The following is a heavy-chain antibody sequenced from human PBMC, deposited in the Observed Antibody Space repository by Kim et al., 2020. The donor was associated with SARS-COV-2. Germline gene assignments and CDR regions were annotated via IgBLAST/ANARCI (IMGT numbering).Heavy chain of an antibody. CDR2: IIPIFGTA. V-gene: IGHV1-69*13. D-gene: IGHD3-16*02. CDR3: ARDPLTFGGVIDLRYGMDV. J-gene: IGHJ6*02. CDR1: GGTFSSYA. Sequence: SVKVFCKASGGTFSSYAISWVRQAPGQGLEWMGGIIPIFGTANYAQKFQGRVTITADESTSTAYMELSSLRSEDTAVYYCARDPLTFGGVIDLRYGMDVWGQGTTVTVS.